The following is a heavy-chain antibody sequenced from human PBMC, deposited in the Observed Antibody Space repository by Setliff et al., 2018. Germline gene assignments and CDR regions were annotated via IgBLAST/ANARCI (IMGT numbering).Heavy chain of an antibody. Sequence: PSETLSLTCTVSGDSISSYYWSWIRQPPGKGLEWIGYIYYSGSTNYNPSLKSRVTISVDTSKNQFSLKLSSVTAADTAVYYCARDEGSSYFYGMDVWGQGTTVTVSS. D-gene: IGHD6-13*01. V-gene: IGHV4-59*01. CDR1: GDSISSYY. J-gene: IGHJ6*02. CDR2: IYYSGST. CDR3: ARDEGSSYFYGMDV.